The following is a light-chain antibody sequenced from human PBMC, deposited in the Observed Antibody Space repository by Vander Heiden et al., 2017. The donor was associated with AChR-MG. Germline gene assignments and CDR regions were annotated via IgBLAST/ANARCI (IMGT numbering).Light chain of an antibody. Sequence: DIQMTQSPASLSASVGDRVTITCRASRDIRNYVAWYQQIPGKAPKLLVYAASTLESGVPPRFSGSGSGTEFTLSITSLQPEDVATYYCQRENSAPWMFGQGTKVEI. J-gene: IGKJ1*01. CDR1: RDIRNY. CDR2: AAS. CDR3: QRENSAPWM. V-gene: IGKV1-27*01.